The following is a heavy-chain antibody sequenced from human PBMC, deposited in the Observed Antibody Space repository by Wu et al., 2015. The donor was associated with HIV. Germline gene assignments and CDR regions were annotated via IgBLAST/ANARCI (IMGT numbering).Heavy chain of an antibody. CDR1: GYTFTDYF. D-gene: IGHD3-16*01. Sequence: QVLLVQSGAEVKKPGASVKVSCKTSGYTFTDYFMHWVRQVPGQGLEWMSWINPNSGETNSAQKFQGRVTMTRDTSIATAYLELTSLKSDDTAFYFCARGRPPLGELALERFPDGTFDYWARERWSPSPQ. CDR2: INPNSGET. J-gene: IGHJ4*02. V-gene: IGHV1-2*02. CDR3: ARGRPPLGELALERFPDGTFDY.